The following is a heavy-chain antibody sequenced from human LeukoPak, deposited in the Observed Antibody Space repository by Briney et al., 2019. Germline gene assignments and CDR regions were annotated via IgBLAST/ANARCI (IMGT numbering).Heavy chain of an antibody. D-gene: IGHD3-16*01. CDR2: IYYSGST. CDR3: ARDYEYGPRYYFDY. J-gene: IGHJ4*02. V-gene: IGHV4-39*06. CDR1: GGSISNSSNY. Sequence: PPETLSLTCTVSGGSISNSSNYWGWIRQPPGRGLEWIGSIYYSGSTYYHPPLKSRVTISVDTSKHQFPLKLSSVTAADTAIYYCARDYEYGPRYYFDYCGQGTLFTVSS.